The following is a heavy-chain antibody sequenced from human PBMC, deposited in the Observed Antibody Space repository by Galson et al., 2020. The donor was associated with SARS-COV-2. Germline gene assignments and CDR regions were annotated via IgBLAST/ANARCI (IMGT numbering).Heavy chain of an antibody. Sequence: GESLKISCAASGFTFSSYWMHWVRQAPGKGLVWVSRINSDGSSTSYADFVKGRFTISRDNAKNTLYLQMNSLRAEDTAVYYCAPNVGTLWGQGTLVTVSS. J-gene: IGHJ4*02. CDR3: APNVGTL. CDR2: INSDGSST. D-gene: IGHD1-1*01. CDR1: GFTFSSYW. V-gene: IGHV3-74*01.